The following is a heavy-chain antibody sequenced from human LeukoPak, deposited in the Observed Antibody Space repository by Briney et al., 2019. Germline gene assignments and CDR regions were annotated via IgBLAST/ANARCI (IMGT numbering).Heavy chain of an antibody. CDR1: GFTFSSYW. J-gene: IGHJ4*02. V-gene: IGHV3-74*01. Sequence: GGPLRLSCAASGFTFSSYWMHWVRHAPGKGLVWVSRINGDGGSTTYADSVKGRFTISRDNAKNTLYLQMNSLRAEDTAVYSCARDRATAMFDYWAQGTLVTVSS. D-gene: IGHD5-18*01. CDR2: INGDGGST. CDR3: ARDRATAMFDY.